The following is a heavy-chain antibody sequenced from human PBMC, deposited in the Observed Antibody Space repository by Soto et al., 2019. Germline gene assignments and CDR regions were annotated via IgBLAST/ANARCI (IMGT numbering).Heavy chain of an antibody. CDR1: GFTFSSYS. J-gene: IGHJ6*02. CDR2: ISSTSNTI. D-gene: IGHD1-26*01. CDR3: ARAKYSENYRYYYYGMDV. V-gene: IGHV3-48*02. Sequence: GGSLRLSCAASGFTFSSYSMNWVRQAPGKGLEWLSYISSTSNTIYYADSVEGRFTISRDNAKNSLYLQMNSLRDEDTAVYYCARAKYSENYRYYYYGMDVWGQGTTVTV.